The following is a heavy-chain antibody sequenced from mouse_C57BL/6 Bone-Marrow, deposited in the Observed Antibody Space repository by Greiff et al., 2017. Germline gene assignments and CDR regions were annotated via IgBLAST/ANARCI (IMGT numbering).Heavy chain of an antibody. Sequence: VQLQQPGAELVKPGASVKMSCKASGYTFTSYWITWVKQRPGQGLEWIGDIYPGSGSTNYNEKFKSKATLTVDTSSSTAYMQLSSLASEDSAVYYCARDGYYGSSEDFDVWGTGTTVTVSS. CDR1: GYTFTSYW. D-gene: IGHD1-1*01. J-gene: IGHJ1*03. CDR3: ARDGYYGSSEDFDV. V-gene: IGHV1-55*01. CDR2: IYPGSGST.